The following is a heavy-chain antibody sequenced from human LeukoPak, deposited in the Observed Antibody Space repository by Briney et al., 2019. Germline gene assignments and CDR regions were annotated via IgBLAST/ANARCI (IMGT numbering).Heavy chain of an antibody. CDR3: AGSAAAGANSYYFDY. D-gene: IGHD6-13*01. V-gene: IGHV1-46*01. CDR2: INPSGGST. CDR1: GYTFTSYY. Sequence: ASVKVSCKASGYTFTSYYMHWVRQAPGQGLEWMGIINPSGGSTSYAQKFQGRVTMTRDTSTSTVYMELSSLRSEDTAVYYCAGSAAAGANSYYFDYWGQGTLVTVSS. J-gene: IGHJ4*02.